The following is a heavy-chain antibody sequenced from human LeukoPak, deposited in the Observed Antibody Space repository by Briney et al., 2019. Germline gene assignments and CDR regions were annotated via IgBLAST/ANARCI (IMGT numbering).Heavy chain of an antibody. V-gene: IGHV3-23*01. CDR1: GFTFSSYG. J-gene: IGHJ4*02. Sequence: GGSLRLSCAASGFTFSSYGMSWVRQAPGKGLEWVSAISGSGGSTYYADSVKGRFTISKDNSKNTLYLQMNSLRAEDTAVYYCAKDIGGSSGYFDYWGQGTLVTVSS. D-gene: IGHD3-22*01. CDR2: ISGSGGST. CDR3: AKDIGGSSGYFDY.